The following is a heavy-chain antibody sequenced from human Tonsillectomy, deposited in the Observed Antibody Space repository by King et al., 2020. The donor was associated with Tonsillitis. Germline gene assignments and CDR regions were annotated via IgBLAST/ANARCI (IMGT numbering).Heavy chain of an antibody. CDR3: ANPGGY. J-gene: IGHJ4*02. CDR1: GFTFSIYG. Sequence: VQLVESGGGVVQPGRSLRLSCAASGFTFSIYGMHWVRQSPGKGLEWVAVISYDGSNKYYADSVKGRSTISRDNSKNTLYLQMNSLRAEDTAVYYCANPGGYWGQGTLVTVSS. CDR2: ISYDGSNK. V-gene: IGHV3-30*18. D-gene: IGHD3-10*01.